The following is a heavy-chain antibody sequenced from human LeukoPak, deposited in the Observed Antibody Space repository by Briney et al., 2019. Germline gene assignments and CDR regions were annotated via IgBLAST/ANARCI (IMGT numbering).Heavy chain of an antibody. Sequence: GGSLRLSCAAPGFTVSSSYMNWVRQAPGKGLECVSVIDSGGATDYADSVKGRFTISRDNFKNTLYLQMNNLRAEDTAVYYCARDPVPEFWGQGTMVTVFS. CDR1: GFTVSSSY. J-gene: IGHJ3*01. CDR3: ARDPVPEF. D-gene: IGHD1-14*01. CDR2: IDSGGAT. V-gene: IGHV3-53*01.